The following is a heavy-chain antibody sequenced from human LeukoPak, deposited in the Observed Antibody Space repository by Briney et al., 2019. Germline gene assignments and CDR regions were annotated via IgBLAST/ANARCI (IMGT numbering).Heavy chain of an antibody. V-gene: IGHV3-7*01. Sequence: PRGSLRLSCTASGFPFQSYWMNWVRQAPGKGLELVANINADGSDKYFMDSVKGRFSISRDNANNRLYLQMTSLRAEDTAVYYCMPGRGYWGQGTLVAVSS. CDR2: INADGSDK. CDR1: GFPFQSYW. D-gene: IGHD2-8*02. J-gene: IGHJ4*02. CDR3: MPGRGY.